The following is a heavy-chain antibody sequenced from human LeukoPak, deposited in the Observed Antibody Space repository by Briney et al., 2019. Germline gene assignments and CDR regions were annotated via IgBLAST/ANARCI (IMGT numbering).Heavy chain of an antibody. J-gene: IGHJ4*02. CDR2: INHSGST. Sequence: SETLSLTCAVYGGSFSGYYWSWIRQPPGKGLEWIGEINHSGSTNYNPSLKSRVTISVDTSKNQFSLKLSSVTAADTAVYYCASYDFWSGNPDYWGQGTLVTVSS. CDR1: GGSFSGYY. D-gene: IGHD3-3*01. V-gene: IGHV4-34*01. CDR3: ASYDFWSGNPDY.